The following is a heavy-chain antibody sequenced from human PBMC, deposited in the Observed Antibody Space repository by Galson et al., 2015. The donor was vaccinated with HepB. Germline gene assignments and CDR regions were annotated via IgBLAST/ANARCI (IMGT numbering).Heavy chain of an antibody. CDR3: TGRNYYYMDV. J-gene: IGHJ6*03. CDR1: GFTFSGSA. Sequence: SLRLSCAASGFTFSGSAMHWVRQASGKGLEWVGRIRSKANSYATAYAASVKGRFTISRDDSKNTAYLQMNSLKTEDTAVCYCTGRNYYYMDVWGKGTTVTGSS. V-gene: IGHV3-73*01. CDR2: IRSKANSYAT.